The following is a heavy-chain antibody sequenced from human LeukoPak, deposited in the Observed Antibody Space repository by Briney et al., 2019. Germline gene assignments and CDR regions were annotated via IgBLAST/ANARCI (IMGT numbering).Heavy chain of an antibody. V-gene: IGHV4-34*01. CDR3: ARDLDSSGYYFPFGY. CDR1: GGSFSGYY. J-gene: IGHJ4*02. Sequence: SETLSLTCAVYGGSFSGYYWSWIRQPPGKGLEWIGEINHSGSTNYNPSLKSRVTISVDTSKNQFSLKLSSVTAADTAVYYCARDLDSSGYYFPFGYWGQGTLVTVSS. CDR2: INHSGST. D-gene: IGHD3-22*01.